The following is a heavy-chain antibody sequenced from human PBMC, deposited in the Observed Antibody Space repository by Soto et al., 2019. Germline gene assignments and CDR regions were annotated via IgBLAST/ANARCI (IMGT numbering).Heavy chain of an antibody. J-gene: IGHJ4*02. V-gene: IGHV3-74*01. CDR2: IIGDGNEI. Sequence: EVQLAESGGGLVQPGGSLRLSCAASGFTFSSHWMHWVRQAPGKGLVWVSRIIGDGNEITYADSVKGRFTISRDKAKNTVILQMNSLRAADTAVYYCVRGHVRGNDRHFDYWGQGTLVTVSS. CDR1: GFTFSSHW. D-gene: IGHD3-16*02. CDR3: VRGHVRGNDRHFDY.